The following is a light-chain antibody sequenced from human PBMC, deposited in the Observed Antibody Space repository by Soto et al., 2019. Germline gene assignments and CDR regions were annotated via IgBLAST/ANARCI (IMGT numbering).Light chain of an antibody. CDR1: QSVSSSY. CDR2: GAF. V-gene: IGKV3-20*01. Sequence: EVVLTQSPGTLSLSPGERATLSCRASQSVSSSYLAWYQQKPGQAPRLLIYGAFSRATGIPDRFSGSGSGTDFTLTISRLEPEDFAVYYCQQYGSSGTFGQGTKV. CDR3: QQYGSSGT. J-gene: IGKJ1*01.